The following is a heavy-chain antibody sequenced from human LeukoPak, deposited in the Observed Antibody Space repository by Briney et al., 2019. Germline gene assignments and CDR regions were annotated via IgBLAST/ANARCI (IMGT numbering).Heavy chain of an antibody. J-gene: IGHJ4*02. CDR1: GYRFSSYW. Sequence: GESLKISCKGSGYRFSSYWIGWVRQMPGKGLEWMGIIYPGDSDTRYSPSFQGQVTISADKSINTAYLQWSSLKASDTAMYYCARSVGSSFDYLDYWGQGTLASVSS. D-gene: IGHD6-13*01. V-gene: IGHV5-51*01. CDR3: ARSVGSSFDYLDY. CDR2: IYPGDSDT.